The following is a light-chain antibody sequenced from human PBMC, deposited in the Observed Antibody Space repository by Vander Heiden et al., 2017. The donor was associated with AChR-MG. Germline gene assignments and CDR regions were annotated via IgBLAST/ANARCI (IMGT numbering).Light chain of an antibody. J-gene: IGKJ1*01. CDR1: QSVSSN. CDR3: QQYKNWPQRT. CDR2: GAS. V-gene: IGKV3-15*01. Sequence: EIVMTQSPATLSVSPGERATLSCRASQSVSSNLAWYQQKPGQAPRLLIYGASTRATGIPARFSGSGSGTEFTLTISSLQSEDFAVYYCQQYKNWPQRTFGQRTKVEIK.